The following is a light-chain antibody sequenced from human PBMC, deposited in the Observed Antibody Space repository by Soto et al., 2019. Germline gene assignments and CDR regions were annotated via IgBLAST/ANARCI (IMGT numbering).Light chain of an antibody. CDR3: QQYFSYPLT. J-gene: IGKJ4*01. V-gene: IGKV1-8*01. CDR1: HGISSH. Sequence: AIRMTQSPSSFSASTGARVTITCRASHGISSHLAWYQVKPGKAPRLLIYPASYLESGVPSRFSSSGSGTDFTLTISSLQYEDFAVYYCQQYFSYPLTFGGGTKVEIK. CDR2: PAS.